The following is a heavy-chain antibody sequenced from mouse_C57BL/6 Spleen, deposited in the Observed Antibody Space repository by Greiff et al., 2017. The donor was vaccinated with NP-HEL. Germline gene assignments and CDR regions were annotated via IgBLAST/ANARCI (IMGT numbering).Heavy chain of an antibody. CDR1: GYTFTSYW. CDR3: ARSEDYDGGDY. D-gene: IGHD2-4*01. V-gene: IGHV1-64*01. Sequence: VQLQQPGAELVKPGASVKLSCKASGYTFTSYWMHWVKQRPGQGLEWIGMIHPNSGSTNYNEKFKSKATLTVDKSSSTAYMQLSSLTSEDSAVYYCARSEDYDGGDYWGQGTTLTVSS. J-gene: IGHJ2*01. CDR2: IHPNSGST.